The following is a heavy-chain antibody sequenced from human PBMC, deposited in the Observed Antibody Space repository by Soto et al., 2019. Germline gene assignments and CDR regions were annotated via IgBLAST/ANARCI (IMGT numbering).Heavy chain of an antibody. V-gene: IGHV4-39*01. CDR3: ARQSIPIGEVIARDGFDI. D-gene: IGHD3-16*02. Sequence: QVQLQESGPGLVKPSETLPLTCSVSGGSISSTKYYWGWIRQPPGKGLEWIGSMFYSGSTDYNPSLKSRVTLSADTSKSQFSLKLSSVTAADTAVYYCARQSIPIGEVIARDGFDIWGQGTMVTVSS. CDR2: MFYSGST. J-gene: IGHJ3*02. CDR1: GGSISSTKYY.